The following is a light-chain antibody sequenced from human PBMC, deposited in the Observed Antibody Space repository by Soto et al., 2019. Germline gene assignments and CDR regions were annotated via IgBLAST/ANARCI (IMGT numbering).Light chain of an antibody. CDR2: GAS. Sequence: EIVLTQSPGTLSLSPGERATLSCRASQSVSSTYLAWYQQKPGRAHRLLIYGASSRATGIPDRFSGSGSGTDFTLTISRLEPEDFAVYYCQQYGSSLGVTFGGGTKVDIK. V-gene: IGKV3-20*01. J-gene: IGKJ4*01. CDR1: QSVSSTY. CDR3: QQYGSSLGVT.